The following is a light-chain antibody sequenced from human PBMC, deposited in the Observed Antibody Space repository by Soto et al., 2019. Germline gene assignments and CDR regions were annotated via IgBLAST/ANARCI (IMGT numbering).Light chain of an antibody. CDR1: SSDVGAYNY. Sequence: QSALTQPASVSGSPGQSITISCTGTSSDVGAYNYVSWYQHHPGKVPKLLIYEVTNRPSGVSGRFSGSKSGNTASLTISGREVEDEADYYCSSKRGSSPLFVFGTGPKGTVL. CDR2: EVT. V-gene: IGLV2-14*01. J-gene: IGLJ1*01. CDR3: SSKRGSSPLFV.